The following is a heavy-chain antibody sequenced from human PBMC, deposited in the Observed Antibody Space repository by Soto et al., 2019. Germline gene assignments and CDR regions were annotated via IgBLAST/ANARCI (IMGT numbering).Heavy chain of an antibody. CDR2: IYYSEST. CDR1: GGSISSYY. V-gene: IGHV4-59*01. CDR3: ARAGYTSSWYLGLLEY. J-gene: IGHJ4*02. D-gene: IGHD6-13*01. Sequence: VQLQESGPGLVKPSETLSLTCSVSGGSISSYYCCWIQQPPGKGLEWIGYIYYSESTNYNPALKSRVTISVDTSTTQLSLKLSSVTAADTAVYYCARAGYTSSWYLGLLEYWGQGSLVTVSS.